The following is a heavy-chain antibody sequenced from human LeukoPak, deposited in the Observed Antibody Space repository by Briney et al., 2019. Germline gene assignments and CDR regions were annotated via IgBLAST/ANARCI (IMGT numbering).Heavy chain of an antibody. Sequence: GGSLRLSCAASGFTFSGSAMHWVRQASGKGLEWVGRIRSKANSYATAYAASVKGRFTISRDDSKNTAYLQMNSLKTEDTAVYYCTPTIGYYCSSTSCGLRGQGTLVTVSS. CDR2: IRSKANSYAT. CDR1: GFTFSGSA. V-gene: IGHV3-73*01. D-gene: IGHD2-2*01. CDR3: TPTIGYYCSSTSCGL. J-gene: IGHJ4*02.